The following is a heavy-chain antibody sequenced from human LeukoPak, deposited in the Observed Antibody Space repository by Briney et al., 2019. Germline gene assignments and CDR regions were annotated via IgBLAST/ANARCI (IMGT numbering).Heavy chain of an antibody. CDR2: INPSGGST. J-gene: IGHJ4*02. Sequence: ASVKVSCKASGYTFTGYYMHWVRQAPGQGLEWMGIINPSGGSTSYAQKFQGRVTMTRDMSTSTVYMELSSLRSEDTAVYYCARQTGSGLFILPGGQGTLVTVSS. V-gene: IGHV1-46*01. CDR3: ARQTGSGLFILP. CDR1: GYTFTGYY. D-gene: IGHD3/OR15-3a*01.